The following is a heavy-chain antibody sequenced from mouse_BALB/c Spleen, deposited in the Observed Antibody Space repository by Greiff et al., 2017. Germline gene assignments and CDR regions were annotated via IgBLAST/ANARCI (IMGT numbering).Heavy chain of an antibody. CDR2: ISSGGST. Sequence: EVQLVESGGGLVKPGGSLKLSCAASGFTFSSYAMSWVRQTPEKRLEWVASISSGGSTYYPDSVKGRFTISRDNARNILYLQMSSLRSEDTAMYYCAREPYYGSSYGTWFAYWGQGTLVTVSA. CDR3: AREPYYGSSYGTWFAY. D-gene: IGHD1-1*01. CDR1: GFTFSSYA. V-gene: IGHV5-6-5*01. J-gene: IGHJ3*01.